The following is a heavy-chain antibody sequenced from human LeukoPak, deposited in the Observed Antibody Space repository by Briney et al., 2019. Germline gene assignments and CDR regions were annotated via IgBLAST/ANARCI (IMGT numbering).Heavy chain of an antibody. J-gene: IGHJ4*02. CDR1: GFTVSSNY. Sequence: GGSLRLSCAASGFTVSSNYMSWVRQAPGKGLEWVSVIYSGGSTYYADSVKGRFTISRDNSKNTLYLQMDSLRAEDTAVYYCARRGYGDYAPFDYWGQGTLVTVSS. D-gene: IGHD4-17*01. CDR3: ARRGYGDYAPFDY. V-gene: IGHV3-53*01. CDR2: IYSGGST.